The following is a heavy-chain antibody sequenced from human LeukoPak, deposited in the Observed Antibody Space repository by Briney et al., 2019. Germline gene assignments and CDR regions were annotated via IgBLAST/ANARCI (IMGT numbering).Heavy chain of an antibody. Sequence: PGRSLRLSCAASGFTFSSYAMHWVRQAPGKGLEWVAVISYDGSNKYYADSVKGRSTISRDNSKNTLYLQMNSLRAEDTAVYYCARYGYDSSGTFDYWGQGTLVTVSS. CDR3: ARYGYDSSGTFDY. D-gene: IGHD3-22*01. CDR1: GFTFSSYA. V-gene: IGHV3-30-3*01. J-gene: IGHJ4*02. CDR2: ISYDGSNK.